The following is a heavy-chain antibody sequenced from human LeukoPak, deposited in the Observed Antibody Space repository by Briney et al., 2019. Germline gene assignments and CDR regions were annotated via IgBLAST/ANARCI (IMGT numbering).Heavy chain of an antibody. CDR1: GGTFSSYA. Sequence: ASVKVSCKASGGTFSSYAISWVRQAPGQGLEWMGGIIPIFGTANYAQKFQGRVTITADKSTSTAYMELSSLKASDTAMYYCARRGGPRGFDYWGQGTLVTVSS. CDR3: ARRGGPRGFDY. V-gene: IGHV1-69*06. D-gene: IGHD3-10*01. CDR2: IIPIFGTA. J-gene: IGHJ4*02.